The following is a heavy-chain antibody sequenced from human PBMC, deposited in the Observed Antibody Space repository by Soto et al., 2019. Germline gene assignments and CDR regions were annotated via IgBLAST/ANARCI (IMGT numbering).Heavy chain of an antibody. CDR3: AREGINNYTAYHFDS. Sequence: SGGSLRLSCAASGFTFSSYSMNWVRQAPGKGLEWVSSISGSGNYTHYADFLRGRFTISRDNAKTSLYLQMNSLRAEDTAVYYCAREGINNYTAYHFDSLGQGTVVTVSS. V-gene: IGHV3-21*01. CDR1: GFTFSSYS. D-gene: IGHD4-4*01. CDR2: ISGSGNYT. J-gene: IGHJ4*02.